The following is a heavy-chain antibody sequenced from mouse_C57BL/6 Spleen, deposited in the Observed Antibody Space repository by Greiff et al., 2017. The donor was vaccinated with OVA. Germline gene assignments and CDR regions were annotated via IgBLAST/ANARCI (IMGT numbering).Heavy chain of an antibody. CDR3: ARFGLLDYAMDY. CDR2: IDPSDSYT. J-gene: IGHJ4*01. Sequence: QVQLQQPGAELVMPGASVKLSCKASGYTFTSYWMHWVKPRPGQGLEWIGEIDPSDSYTNYNQKFKGKSTLTVDKSSSTAYMQLSSLTSEDSAVYYCARFGLLDYAMDYWGQGTSVTVSS. CDR1: GYTFTSYW. D-gene: IGHD2-3*01. V-gene: IGHV1-69*01.